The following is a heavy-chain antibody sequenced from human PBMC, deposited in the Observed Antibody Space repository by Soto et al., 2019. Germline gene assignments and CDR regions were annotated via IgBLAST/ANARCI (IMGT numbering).Heavy chain of an antibody. D-gene: IGHD5-12*01. Sequence: KTSETLSLTCLVSGGSIINGNYSWTWIRQPPGKALEWIGYIYHSGSTYYNPSLRSRVTLSVDRSKNQFSLNMKSMTAADTAVYYCASRFVDSATGYFDRWRQGTLVTVSS. CDR1: GGSIINGNYS. J-gene: IGHJ4*02. CDR3: ASRFVDSATGYFDR. V-gene: IGHV4-30-2*01. CDR2: IYHSGST.